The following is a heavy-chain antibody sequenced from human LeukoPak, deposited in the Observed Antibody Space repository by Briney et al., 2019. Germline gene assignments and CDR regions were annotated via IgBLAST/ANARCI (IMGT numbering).Heavy chain of an antibody. D-gene: IGHD5-12*01. J-gene: IGHJ5*02. CDR1: GLTFSNYA. V-gene: IGHV3-23*01. CDR2: ISANGGST. CDR3: AKYSGYDRYNWFDP. Sequence: GSLRLSCAASGLTFSNYAMSWVRQAPGKGLEWVSGISANGGSTYYADSVKGRFTIARDNSKNTLYLQMNSLRVEDMAVYYCAKYSGYDRYNWFDPWGQGTLVTVSS.